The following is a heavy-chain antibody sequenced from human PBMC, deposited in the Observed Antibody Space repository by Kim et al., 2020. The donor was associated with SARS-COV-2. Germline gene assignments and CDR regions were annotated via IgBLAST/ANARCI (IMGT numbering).Heavy chain of an antibody. Sequence: GESLKISCKGSGYSFTSYWISWVRQMPGKGLEWMGRIDPSDSYTNYSPSFQGHVTISADNSISTAYLQWSSLKASDTAMYYCARHSSGYYFYYYYGMDVWGQGTTVTVSS. V-gene: IGHV5-10-1*01. CDR2: IDPSDSYT. J-gene: IGHJ6*02. D-gene: IGHD3-22*01. CDR3: ARHSSGYYFYYYYGMDV. CDR1: GYSFTSYW.